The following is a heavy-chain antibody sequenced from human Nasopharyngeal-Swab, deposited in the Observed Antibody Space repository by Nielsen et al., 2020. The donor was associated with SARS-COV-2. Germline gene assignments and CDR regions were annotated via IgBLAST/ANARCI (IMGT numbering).Heavy chain of an antibody. CDR3: ARMDTAMLYAFDI. CDR1: GGSISSSSYY. V-gene: IGHV4-39*07. CDR2: IYYSGST. Sequence: SETLSLTCTVSGGSISSSSYYWGWIRQPPGKGLEWIGSIYYSGSTYYNPSLKSRVTISVDMSKNQFSLKLSSVTAADTAVYYCARMDTAMLYAFDIWGQGTMVTVSS. J-gene: IGHJ3*02. D-gene: IGHD5-18*01.